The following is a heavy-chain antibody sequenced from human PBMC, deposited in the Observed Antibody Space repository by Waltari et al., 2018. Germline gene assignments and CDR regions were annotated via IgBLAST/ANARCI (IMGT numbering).Heavy chain of an antibody. Sequence: QLQLQESGPGLVKPSETLSLTCTVSGGSISSSSYYWGWIRQPPGKGLEWIGSIYYSGSTSYHPSLKSRVTISVDTSKNQCSLKLSSVTAADTAVYYCARRWQQPTYMDVWGKGTTVTVSS. V-gene: IGHV4-39*01. CDR2: IYYSGST. J-gene: IGHJ6*03. D-gene: IGHD6-13*01. CDR3: ARRWQQPTYMDV. CDR1: GGSISSSSYY.